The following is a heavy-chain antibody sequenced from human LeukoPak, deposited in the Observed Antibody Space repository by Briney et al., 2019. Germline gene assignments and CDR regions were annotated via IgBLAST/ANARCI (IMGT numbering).Heavy chain of an antibody. V-gene: IGHV4-39*01. CDR2: IYNSGTT. Sequence: SETLSHTCTVSGGSISSRTYYWGWIRQPPGKGLEWIGRIYNSGTTYYNPSLKSRVTISVDTSKNQFSLNLSSVTAADTAVYYCATVRQTSSGWFLAFAVWRQGTMVTVSS. CDR1: GGSISSRTYY. J-gene: IGHJ3*01. CDR3: ATVRQTSSGWFLAFAV. D-gene: IGHD6-19*01.